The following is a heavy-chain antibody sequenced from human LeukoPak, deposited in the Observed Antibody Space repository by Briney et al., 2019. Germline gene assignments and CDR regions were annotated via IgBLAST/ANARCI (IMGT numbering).Heavy chain of an antibody. CDR2: ISAYNGNT. CDR3: ARDPGEYYYGSGSFFGWFDP. V-gene: IGHV1-18*01. D-gene: IGHD3-10*01. CDR1: GYTFTTYG. Sequence: ASVKVSCKASGYTFTTYGISWVRQAPGPGLEWMGWISAYNGNTNYAQKLQGRVTMTTDTSTSTAYMELRSLRSDDTAVYYCARDPGEYYYGSGSFFGWFDPWGQGTLVTVSS. J-gene: IGHJ5*02.